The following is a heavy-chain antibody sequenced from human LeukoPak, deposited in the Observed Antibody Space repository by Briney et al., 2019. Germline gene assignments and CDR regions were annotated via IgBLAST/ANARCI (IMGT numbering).Heavy chain of an antibody. CDR1: GYTFTGYY. CDR2: INPNSGGT. Sequence: ASVKVSCKASGYTFTGYYMHWVRQAPGQGLEWMGWINPNSGGTNYAQKFQGRVTMTRDTSISTAYMELSSLRSEDTAVYYCATGRSYDYVWGSYRFNWFDPWGQGTLVTVSS. D-gene: IGHD3-16*02. V-gene: IGHV1-2*02. CDR3: ATGRSYDYVWGSYRFNWFDP. J-gene: IGHJ5*02.